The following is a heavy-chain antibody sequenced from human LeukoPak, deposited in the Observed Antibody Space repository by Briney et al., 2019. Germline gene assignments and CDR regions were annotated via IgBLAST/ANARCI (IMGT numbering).Heavy chain of an antibody. D-gene: IGHD2-2*02. Sequence: GASVKVSCKASGYTFTSYVISWVRQAPGQGLEWVGWISAYNGNTNYAQKLQGRVTMTTDTSTSTAYMELRSLRSDDTAVYYCARSQYCSSTSCYTELYYYYGMDVWGQGTTVTVSS. J-gene: IGHJ6*02. CDR2: ISAYNGNT. CDR3: ARSQYCSSTSCYTELYYYYGMDV. CDR1: GYTFTSYV. V-gene: IGHV1-18*01.